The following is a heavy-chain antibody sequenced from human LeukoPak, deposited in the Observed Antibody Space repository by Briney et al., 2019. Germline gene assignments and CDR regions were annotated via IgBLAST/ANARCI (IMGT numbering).Heavy chain of an antibody. J-gene: IGHJ4*02. D-gene: IGHD6-6*01. Sequence: GESLKISCEGSGYSFTSYWIAWVRQVPGKGLEWMGIIYPGDSDTTYSPSFQGQVTIVADKSISTAYLQWSSLKASDTAMYYCARRSSIAVRLFDYWGQGTLVTVSS. CDR3: ARRSSIAVRLFDY. CDR1: GYSFTSYW. V-gene: IGHV5-51*01. CDR2: IYPGDSDT.